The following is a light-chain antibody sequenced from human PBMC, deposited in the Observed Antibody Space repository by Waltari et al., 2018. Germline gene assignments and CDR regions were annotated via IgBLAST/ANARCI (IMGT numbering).Light chain of an antibody. V-gene: IGKV2-29*02. CDR3: MQALETPWT. CDR2: RVS. CDR1: QSLLHSNGNTY. Sequence: DIVMTQTPLSLPVTPGEPAYISCRSSQSLLHSNGNTYFYWYLQKPGQPPRLLISRVSNRFSGVPDRFSGSGSGTDFTLKISRVEAEDVGVYYCMQALETPWTFGQGTKVEIK. J-gene: IGKJ1*01.